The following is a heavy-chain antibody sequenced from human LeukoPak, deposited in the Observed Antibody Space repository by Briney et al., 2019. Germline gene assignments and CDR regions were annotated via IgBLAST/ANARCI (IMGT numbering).Heavy chain of an antibody. CDR2: INTNTGNP. CDR3: ATAVAVAYYYFYMDV. V-gene: IGHV7-4-1*02. CDR1: GYTFTTYA. D-gene: IGHD6-19*01. J-gene: IGHJ6*03. Sequence: GASVKVSCKASGYTFTTYAMNWVRQAPGQGLEWMGLINTNTGNPTYAQGLTGRLIFSLDTSVSTAYLQISSLKAEDTAVYYCATAVAVAYYYFYMDVGGKGTTVTVSS.